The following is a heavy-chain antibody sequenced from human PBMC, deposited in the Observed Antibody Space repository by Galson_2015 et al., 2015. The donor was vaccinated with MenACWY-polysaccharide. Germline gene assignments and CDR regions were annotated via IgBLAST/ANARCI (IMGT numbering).Heavy chain of an antibody. D-gene: IGHD3-16*01. CDR3: AGREARGRFDP. V-gene: IGHV4-39*01. CDR1: GGSISSSNYN. Sequence: ETLSLTCTVSGGSISSSNYNCVWIRQPPGKGLEWIGTVYSSGSTYYNPSPKSRVTLSVDTSKNQFSLSLSSVTAADTAVFYCAGREARGRFDPWGQGTLVTVSS. CDR2: VYSSGST. J-gene: IGHJ5*02.